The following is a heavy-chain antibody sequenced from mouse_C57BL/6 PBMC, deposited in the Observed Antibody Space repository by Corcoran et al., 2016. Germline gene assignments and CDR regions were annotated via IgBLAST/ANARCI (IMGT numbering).Heavy chain of an antibody. V-gene: IGHV9-3*01. CDR3: ARGGFAY. Sequence: QIQLVQSGPELKKPGETVKISCKASGYTFTTYGMSWVKQAPGKGLKWMGWINTYSGVPTYADDFKGRFAFSLETSASTAYLQINNLKNEDTATYFCARGGFAYWGQGTLVTVSA. CDR2: INTYSGVP. CDR1: GYTFTTYG. J-gene: IGHJ3*01.